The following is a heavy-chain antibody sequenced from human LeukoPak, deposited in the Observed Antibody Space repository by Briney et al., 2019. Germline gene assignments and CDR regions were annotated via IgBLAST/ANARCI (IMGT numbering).Heavy chain of an antibody. CDR3: AREEAEWGYYYYYGMDV. CDR1: GFTFSSYG. J-gene: IGHJ6*02. V-gene: IGHV3-33*01. D-gene: IGHD2-15*01. CDR2: IWYDGSNK. Sequence: GGSLRLSCAASGFTFSSYGMHWVRQAPGKGLEWVAVIWYDGSNKYYADSVKGRFTISRDNSKNTLYLQMNSLRAEDTAVYYCAREEAEWGYYYYYGMDVWGQGTTVTVSS.